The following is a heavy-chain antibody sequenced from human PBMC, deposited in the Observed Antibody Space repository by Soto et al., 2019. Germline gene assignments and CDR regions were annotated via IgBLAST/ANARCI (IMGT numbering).Heavy chain of an antibody. CDR1: GYTFTSYD. J-gene: IGHJ3*02. Sequence: ASVKVSCKASGYTFTSYDINWVRQATGQGLEWMGWMNPNSGNTGYAQKFQGRVTMTRNTSISTAYMELSSLRSEDTAMYYCARKAERYCTNGVCYAFDIWGQGTMVTVSS. V-gene: IGHV1-8*01. D-gene: IGHD2-8*01. CDR3: ARKAERYCTNGVCYAFDI. CDR2: MNPNSGNT.